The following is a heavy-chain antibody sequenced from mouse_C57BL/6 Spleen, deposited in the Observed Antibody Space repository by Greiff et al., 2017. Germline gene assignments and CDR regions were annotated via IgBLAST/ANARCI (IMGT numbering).Heavy chain of an antibody. Sequence: EVQLQQPGAELVKPGASVKLSCTASGFNIKDYYMHWVKQRPEQGLEWIGRIDPADGETKYAPKFQGKATITADTSSNTAYLQLSSLTSEDSAVYYCARWDWDVFCAMDYWGQGTTVTVSS. CDR2: IDPADGET. J-gene: IGHJ4*01. D-gene: IGHD4-1*01. CDR1: GFNIKDYY. CDR3: ARWDWDVFCAMDY. V-gene: IGHV14-2*01.